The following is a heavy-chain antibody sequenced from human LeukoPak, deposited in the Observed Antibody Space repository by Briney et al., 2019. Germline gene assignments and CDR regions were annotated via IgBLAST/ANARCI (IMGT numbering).Heavy chain of an antibody. V-gene: IGHV3-23*01. Sequence: GGSLRLSCAASGFTFSSYAMSWVRQAPGKGLEWVSAISGSGGSTYYADSVKGRFTISRDNSKNTLYLQMNSLRAEDTAVYYCAKDHWALGGSYYYYYWGQGTLVTVSS. CDR3: AKDHWALGGSYYYYY. CDR2: ISGSGGST. D-gene: IGHD1-26*01. CDR1: GFTFSSYA. J-gene: IGHJ4*02.